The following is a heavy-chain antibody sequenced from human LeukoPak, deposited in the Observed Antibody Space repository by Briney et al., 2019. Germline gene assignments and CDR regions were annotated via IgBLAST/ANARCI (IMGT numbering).Heavy chain of an antibody. V-gene: IGHV3-30*18. D-gene: IGHD4-17*01. CDR1: GFTFSSYG. Sequence: GSSLRLSCAASGFTFSSYGMHWVRQAPGKGLEWVAVISYDGSNKYYADSVKGRFTISRDNSKNTLYLQMNSLRAEDTAVYYCAKGLLRGNWFDPWGQGTLVTVSS. CDR3: AKGLLRGNWFDP. CDR2: ISYDGSNK. J-gene: IGHJ5*02.